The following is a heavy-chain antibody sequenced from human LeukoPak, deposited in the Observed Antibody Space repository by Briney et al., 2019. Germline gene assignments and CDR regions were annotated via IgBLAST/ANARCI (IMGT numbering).Heavy chain of an antibody. J-gene: IGHJ4*02. CDR1: EFTFNSHV. CDR2: INSDGSST. D-gene: IGHD3-10*01. V-gene: IGHV3-74*01. CDR3: ARVSYYYGSGSYRPTAVYYFDY. Sequence: GGSLRLSCAASEFTFNSHVMHWFRQAPGKGLVWVSRINSDGSSTSYADSVKGRFTISRDNAKNTLYLQMNSLRAEDTAVYYCARVSYYYGSGSYRPTAVYYFDYWGQGTLVTVSS.